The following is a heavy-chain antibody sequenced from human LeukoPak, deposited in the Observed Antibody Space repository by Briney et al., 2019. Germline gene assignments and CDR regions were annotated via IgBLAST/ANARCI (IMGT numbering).Heavy chain of an antibody. J-gene: IGHJ6*03. CDR3: ARWYSRYYYYYYMDV. Sequence: SETLSLTCAVYGGSFSGYYWSWIRQPPGKGLEWIGEINHSGSTNYNPSLKSRVTISVDTSKNQFSLKLSSVTAADTAVYYCARWYSRYYYYYYMDVWGKGTTVTVSS. D-gene: IGHD1-1*01. V-gene: IGHV4-34*01. CDR2: INHSGST. CDR1: GGSFSGYY.